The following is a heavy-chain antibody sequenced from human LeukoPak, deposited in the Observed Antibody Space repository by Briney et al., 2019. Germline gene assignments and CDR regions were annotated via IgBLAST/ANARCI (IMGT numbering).Heavy chain of an antibody. J-gene: IGHJ3*01. D-gene: IGHD3-22*01. CDR2: VIPSLGTS. CDR3: ATANYYDGGGYNPEAFDV. Sequence: SVKVSFKASVGIFITYAITWVRQAPGQGLVWMGRVIPSLGTSGYEQKVQDRVTITADKSTGTAYMELSSLRAEDTALYYCATANYYDGGGYNPEAFDVWGQGTMVTVSS. V-gene: IGHV1-69*04. CDR1: VGIFITYA.